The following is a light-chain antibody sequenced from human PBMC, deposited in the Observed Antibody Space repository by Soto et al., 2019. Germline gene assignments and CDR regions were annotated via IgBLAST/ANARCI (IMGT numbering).Light chain of an antibody. CDR1: QSVTSSY. CDR2: GAS. V-gene: IGKV3-20*01. J-gene: IGKJ4*01. CDR3: QQYDNWPPVT. Sequence: EIVLTQSPGTLSLSPGERATLSCRASQSVTSSYLAWYQQKPGQAPRLLIYGASSRATGIPDRISGSGSGTQFTLTISGLQPEDFAVYYCQQYDNWPPVTFGGGTKVDIK.